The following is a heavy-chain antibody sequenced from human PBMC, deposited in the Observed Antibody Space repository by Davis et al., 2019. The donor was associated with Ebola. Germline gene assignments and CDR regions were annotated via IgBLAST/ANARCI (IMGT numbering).Heavy chain of an antibody. D-gene: IGHD7-27*01. CDR1: GFTFAGNA. J-gene: IGHJ4*02. Sequence: GESLKISCAASGFTFAGNAMTWVRQAPGKGLEWVSHISPSGDYIHYEDSVKGRFTISRDNAQKSLYLEMNSLRVEDTAIYFCATDNWGPALWGQGTLLTVSS. CDR3: ATDNWGPAL. V-gene: IGHV3-23*01. CDR2: ISPSGDYI.